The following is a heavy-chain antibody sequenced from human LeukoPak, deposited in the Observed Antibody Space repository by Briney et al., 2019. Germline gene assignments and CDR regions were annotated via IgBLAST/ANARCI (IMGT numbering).Heavy chain of an antibody. J-gene: IGHJ4*02. CDR3: ARVYYDSSGYIDY. Sequence: PSEALSLTCTVSGVSISSYYWSWIRQPPGKGLEWIGYIYYSGSTNYNPSLKSRVTISLDTSNNQFSLKLSSVTAADTAVYYCARVYYDSSGYIDYWGPGTLVTVSS. CDR2: IYYSGST. V-gene: IGHV4-59*01. CDR1: GVSISSYY. D-gene: IGHD3-22*01.